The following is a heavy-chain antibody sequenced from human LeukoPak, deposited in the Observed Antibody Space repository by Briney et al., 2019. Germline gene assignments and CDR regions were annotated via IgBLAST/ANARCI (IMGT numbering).Heavy chain of an antibody. CDR2: IYTSGST. D-gene: IGHD3-10*01. CDR3: ASQENGSGSYSNDY. V-gene: IGHV4-4*07. CDR1: GGSISSYY. Sequence: PSETLSLTCTVSGGSISSYYWSWIRQPAGKGLEWIGRIYTSGSTNYNPSLKSQVTMSVDTSKNQFSLKLSSVTAADTAVYYCASQENGSGSYSNDYWGQGTLVTVSS. J-gene: IGHJ4*02.